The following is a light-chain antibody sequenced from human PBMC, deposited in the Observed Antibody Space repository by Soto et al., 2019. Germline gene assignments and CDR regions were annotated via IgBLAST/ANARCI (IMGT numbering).Light chain of an antibody. CDR3: QSYDSSLSGPV. V-gene: IGLV1-40*01. CDR1: SSNIGAGYD. Sequence: QSVLTQPPSVSGAPGQRVTISCTGSSSNIGAGYDVHWYQQLPGTAPKLLIYGNSNRPSGVPDRFSGSKSGTSASLAITGLQAEDDADYYCQSYDSSLSGPVFGGGTKLAV. CDR2: GNS. J-gene: IGLJ3*02.